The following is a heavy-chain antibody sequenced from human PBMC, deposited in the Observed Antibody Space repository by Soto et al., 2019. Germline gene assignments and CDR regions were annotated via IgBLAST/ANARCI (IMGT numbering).Heavy chain of an antibody. CDR1: GFTFSSYA. CDR3: AKGGYSRGYSSSSYFDY. V-gene: IGHV3-23*01. D-gene: IGHD6-6*01. CDR2: ISGSGGST. J-gene: IGHJ4*02. Sequence: GGSLRLSCAASGFTFSSYAMSWVRQAPGKGLEWVSAISGSGGSTYYADSVKGRFTISRDNSKNTLYLQMNSLRAEDTAVYYCAKGGYSRGYSSSSYFDYWGQGTLVTVSS.